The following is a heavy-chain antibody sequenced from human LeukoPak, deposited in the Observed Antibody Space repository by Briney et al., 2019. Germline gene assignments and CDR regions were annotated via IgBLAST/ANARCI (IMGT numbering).Heavy chain of an antibody. CDR2: ISGSGPTT. D-gene: IGHD2-21*02. J-gene: IGHJ3*02. CDR3: AELKGDSAGAFDI. Sequence: PGGSLRLSCAASGFTFDTYAMSWVRQAPGKGLEWVSVISGSGPTTYYADSVKGRFTISRDNSKKTVYLQMNSLRAEDTAVYYCAELKGDSAGAFDIWGQGTMVTVSS. CDR1: GFTFDTYA. V-gene: IGHV3-23*01.